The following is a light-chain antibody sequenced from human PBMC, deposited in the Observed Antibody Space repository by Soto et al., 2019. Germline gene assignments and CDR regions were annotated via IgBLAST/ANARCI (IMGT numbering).Light chain of an antibody. CDR1: SSDVGTYKY. CDR3: SSYTSRSTPV. Sequence: LTQPTSVSGSPGQSITISCTGTSSDVGTYKYVSWYQQLPGKAPKLMIYEVSNRPSGVSNRFSGTKSGNTASLTISELQAEDEADYYCSSYTSRSTPVFGGGTKVTVL. CDR2: EVS. V-gene: IGLV2-14*01. J-gene: IGLJ2*01.